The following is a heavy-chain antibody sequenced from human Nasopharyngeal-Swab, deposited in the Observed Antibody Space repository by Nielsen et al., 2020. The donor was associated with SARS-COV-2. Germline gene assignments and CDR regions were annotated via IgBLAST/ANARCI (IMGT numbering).Heavy chain of an antibody. J-gene: IGHJ3*02. CDR2: INHSGST. CDR3: ARISGYSYGTDAFDI. CDR1: GGSFSGYY. V-gene: IGHV4-34*01. Sequence: SETLSLTCAVYGGSFSGYYWSWIRQPPGKGLEWIGEINHSGSTNYNPSLKSRVTISVDTSKNQFSLKLSSVTAADTAVYYCARISGYSYGTDAFDIWGQGTMVTVSS. D-gene: IGHD5-18*01.